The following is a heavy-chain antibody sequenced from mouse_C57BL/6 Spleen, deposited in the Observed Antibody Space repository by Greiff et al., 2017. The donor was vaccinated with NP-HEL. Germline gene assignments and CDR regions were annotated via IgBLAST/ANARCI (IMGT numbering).Heavy chain of an antibody. Sequence: VQLQQSGAELARPGASVKLSCKASGYTFTSYGISWVKQRTGQGLEWIGEIYPRSGNTYYNEKFKGKATLTAEKSSSTSYMELRRLTSEDSAVYFCARGGPRAWFAYWGQGTLVTVSA. CDR2: IYPRSGNT. V-gene: IGHV1-81*01. CDR1: GYTFTSYG. D-gene: IGHD1-1*02. J-gene: IGHJ3*01. CDR3: ARGGPRAWFAY.